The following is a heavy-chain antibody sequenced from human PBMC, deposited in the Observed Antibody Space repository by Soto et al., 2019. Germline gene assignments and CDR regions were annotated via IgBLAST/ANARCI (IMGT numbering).Heavy chain of an antibody. CDR2: IFYLGSS. J-gene: IGHJ5*02. Sequence: SETLSLTCTVSGDSIISSDFYWGWVRQPPGKGLEWIGSIFYLGSSYYNPSLKSRVTMSVDTSKNQFSLRLRSVTAADTALYLCARQSLALRKSNWFDTWGQGIMVT. D-gene: IGHD3-3*02. CDR1: GDSIISSDFY. CDR3: ARQSLALRKSNWFDT. V-gene: IGHV4-39*01.